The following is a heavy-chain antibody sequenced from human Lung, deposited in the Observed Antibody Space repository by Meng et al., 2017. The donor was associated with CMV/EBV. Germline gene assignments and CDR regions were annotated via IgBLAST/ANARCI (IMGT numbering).Heavy chain of an antibody. J-gene: IGHJ5*02. D-gene: IGHD2-2*01. CDR1: GYSFTSYW. V-gene: IGHV5-51*01. CDR2: IYPGDSDT. Sequence: GEXXKISCKGSGYSFTSYWIAWVRQMPGKGLEWMGIIYPGDSDTTYSSAFQGQVTISADKSISTTYLQWSSLKASDTAMYYCARQLDTRTWDNWFDPWGQGTXVNGAS. CDR3: ARQLDTRTWDNWFDP.